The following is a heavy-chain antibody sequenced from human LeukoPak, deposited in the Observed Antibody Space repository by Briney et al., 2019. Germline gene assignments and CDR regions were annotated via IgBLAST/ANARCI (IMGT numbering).Heavy chain of an antibody. V-gene: IGHV3-23*01. J-gene: IGHJ4*02. CDR2: ISGSGDST. CDR1: GXTFSNYA. D-gene: IGHD3-9*01. CDR3: AKDLITIISPVDY. Sequence: GGSLRLSCAASGXTFSNYAMNWVRQAPGKGLEWVSSISGSGDSTYYADSVKGRFTISRDNSKNTLSLQMNSLRAEDTAVYYCAKDLITIISPVDYWGQGTLVTVSS.